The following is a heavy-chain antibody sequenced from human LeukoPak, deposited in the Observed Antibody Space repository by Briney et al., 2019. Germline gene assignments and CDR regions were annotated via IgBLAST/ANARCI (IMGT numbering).Heavy chain of an antibody. J-gene: IGHJ3*02. CDR2: ISSTSSYI. D-gene: IGHD4-17*01. CDR1: GFTFSSYS. V-gene: IGHV3-21*01. Sequence: GGSLRLSCAASGFTFSSYSMNWVRQAPGKGLEWVSSISSTSSYIYYADSVKGRFTISRDNAKNSLYLQMNSLRAEDTTVYYCARDRLYGAPDAFDIWGQGTMVTVSS. CDR3: ARDRLYGAPDAFDI.